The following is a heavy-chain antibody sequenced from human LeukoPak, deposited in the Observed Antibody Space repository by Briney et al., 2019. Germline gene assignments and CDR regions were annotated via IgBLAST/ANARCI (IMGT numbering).Heavy chain of an antibody. D-gene: IGHD3-9*01. CDR3: AKVPFYDILTGLLL. J-gene: IGHJ4*02. Sequence: PGGSLRLSCAASGFTFGSYAMSWVRQAPGKGLEWVSAISGSGGSTYYADSVKGRFTISRDNSKNTLYLQMNSLRAEDTAVYYCAKVPFYDILTGLLLWGQGTLVTVSS. V-gene: IGHV3-23*01. CDR2: ISGSGGST. CDR1: GFTFGSYA.